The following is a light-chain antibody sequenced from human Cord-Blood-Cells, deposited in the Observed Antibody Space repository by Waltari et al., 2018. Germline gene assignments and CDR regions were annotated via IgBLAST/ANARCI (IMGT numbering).Light chain of an antibody. Sequence: QSAMTQPASVSGSPGQSITISCTGTSSDVGSYNLVSWYQQHAVKVPKLMIYEGSKRPSGVSNRFSGSESSNTASLPSSGLQAEDEADYDCCSYAGSSTWVFGGGTKLTGL. CDR3: CSYAGSSTWV. CDR2: EGS. J-gene: IGLJ3*02. V-gene: IGLV2-23*01. CDR1: SSDVGSYNL.